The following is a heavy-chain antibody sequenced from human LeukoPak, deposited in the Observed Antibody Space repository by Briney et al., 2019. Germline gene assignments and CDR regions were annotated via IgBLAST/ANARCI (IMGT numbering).Heavy chain of an antibody. J-gene: IGHJ6*04. CDR1: GGTFSSYA. CDR2: IIPIFGTA. D-gene: IGHD2-21*01. Sequence: SVNVSCKASGGTFSSYAISWVRQAPGQGLEWMGGIIPIFGTANYAQKFQGRVTITADKSTSTAYMELSSLRSEDTAVYYCARREAIRGDYYYYGMDVWGKGTTVTVSS. V-gene: IGHV1-69*06. CDR3: ARREAIRGDYYYYGMDV.